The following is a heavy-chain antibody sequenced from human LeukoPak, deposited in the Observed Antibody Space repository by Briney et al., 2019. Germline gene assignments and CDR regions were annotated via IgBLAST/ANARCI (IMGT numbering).Heavy chain of an antibody. Sequence: PSETLSLTRTVSGGSISNYYWSWIRQPPGKGLEWIGYIYYGGSTNYNPSLKSRVTISVDTSKNQFSLKLSSVTAADTAVYYCARGSRRYCSGGSCYSRGYFDYWGQGTLVTVSS. CDR2: IYYGGST. D-gene: IGHD2-15*01. CDR3: ARGSRRYCSGGSCYSRGYFDY. CDR1: GGSISNYY. V-gene: IGHV4-59*01. J-gene: IGHJ4*02.